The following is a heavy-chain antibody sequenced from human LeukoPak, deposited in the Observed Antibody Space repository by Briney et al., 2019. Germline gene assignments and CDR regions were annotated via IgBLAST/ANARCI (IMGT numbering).Heavy chain of an antibody. CDR1: GYTLTGYY. V-gene: IGHV1-2*02. D-gene: IGHD5-12*01. Sequence: ASARVSCKASGYTLTGYYMHWLRQAPGQGLEWMGWINPNSGDTNYAQKFQGRVTMTRDTSISTAYMELSRLTSDDTAVYYCAKNPYEYYFDYWGQGTRVTVSS. J-gene: IGHJ4*02. CDR2: INPNSGDT. CDR3: AKNPYEYYFDY.